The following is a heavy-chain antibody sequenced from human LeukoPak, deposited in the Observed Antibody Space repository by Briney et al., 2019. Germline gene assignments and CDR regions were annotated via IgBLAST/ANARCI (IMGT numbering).Heavy chain of an antibody. V-gene: IGHV4-34*01. D-gene: IGHD3-16*02. CDR2: INHSGST. CDR3: VKRKTYYDYVWGSYRYMDPFDY. Sequence: PSETLSLTCAVYGGSFSGYYWSWIRQPPGKGLEWIGEINHSGSTNYNPSLKSQVTISVDTSKNQFSLKLSSVTAADTAVYYCVKRKTYYDYVWGSYRYMDPFDYWGQGTPVTVSS. J-gene: IGHJ4*02. CDR1: GGSFSGYY.